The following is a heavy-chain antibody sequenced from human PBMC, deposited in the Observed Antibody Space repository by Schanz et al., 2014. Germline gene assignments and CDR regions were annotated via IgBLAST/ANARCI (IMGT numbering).Heavy chain of an antibody. CDR2: ISGSSRTI. J-gene: IGHJ5*02. V-gene: IGHV3-48*01. CDR1: GFGFSSYS. CDR3: AKAADWPVTRFDP. Sequence: EVQLLESGGGLVEPGGSLRLSCAASGFGFSSYSMNWVRQAPGKGLEWVSYISGSSRTIYYADSMKGRFTVSRDNAENALYLQMNSLRAEDTAVYYCAKAADWPVTRFDPWGQGTLVTVSS. D-gene: IGHD3-9*01.